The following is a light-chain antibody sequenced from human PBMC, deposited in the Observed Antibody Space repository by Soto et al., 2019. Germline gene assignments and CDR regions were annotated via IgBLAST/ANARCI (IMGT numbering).Light chain of an antibody. Sequence: DIQMTQSPSTLSASVGDRVPITCRASQNINNWLAWYQQKPGKAPKLLIYRASSLENGVPSRFSGRGSGTDFIFTITSLQPDDFAAYYCHQYSSYSTFGQGTKVEIK. CDR2: RAS. CDR3: HQYSSYST. J-gene: IGKJ1*01. CDR1: QNINNW. V-gene: IGKV1-5*03.